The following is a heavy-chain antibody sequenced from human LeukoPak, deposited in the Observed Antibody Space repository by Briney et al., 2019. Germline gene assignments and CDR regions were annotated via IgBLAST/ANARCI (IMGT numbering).Heavy chain of an antibody. D-gene: IGHD4-23*01. V-gene: IGHV4-59*08. Sequence: SETLSLTCTVSGASISNYYWSWIRQPPGKGLEWIGYIFYSGSTNYNPSLKSRVTISLDTSKNQFSLQLSSVTAADTAVYYCARFTTVVPAFWYFDLWGRGTLVTVSS. CDR2: IFYSGST. CDR3: ARFTTVVPAFWYFDL. J-gene: IGHJ2*01. CDR1: GASISNYY.